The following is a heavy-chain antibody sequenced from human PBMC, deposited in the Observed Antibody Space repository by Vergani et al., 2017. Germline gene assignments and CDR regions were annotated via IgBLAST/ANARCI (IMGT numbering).Heavy chain of an antibody. D-gene: IGHD2-21*02. Sequence: QVQLVQSGAEVKKPGSSVKVSCKASGGTFSSYTISWVRQAPGQGLEWMGRIIPILGIANYAQKFQGRVTITADKSTSTAYMELSSLRSEDTAVYYCARGGTGGDSFDYWGQGTLVTVSS. V-gene: IGHV1-69*02. J-gene: IGHJ4*02. CDR3: ARGGTGGDSFDY. CDR2: IIPILGIA. CDR1: GGTFSSYT.